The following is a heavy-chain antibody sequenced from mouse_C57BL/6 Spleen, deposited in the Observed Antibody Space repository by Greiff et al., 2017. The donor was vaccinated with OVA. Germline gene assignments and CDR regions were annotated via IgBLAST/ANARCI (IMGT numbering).Heavy chain of an antibody. J-gene: IGHJ1*03. V-gene: IGHV5-6*02. CDR3: ADWYFDV. CDR1: GFTFSSYG. Sequence: DVMLVESGGDLVKPGGSLKLSCAASGFTFSSYGMSWVRQTPDKRLEWVATISSGGSYTYYPDSVKGRFTISRDNAKNTLYLQMSSLKSEDTAMYYCADWYFDVWGTGTTVTVSS. CDR2: ISSGGSYT.